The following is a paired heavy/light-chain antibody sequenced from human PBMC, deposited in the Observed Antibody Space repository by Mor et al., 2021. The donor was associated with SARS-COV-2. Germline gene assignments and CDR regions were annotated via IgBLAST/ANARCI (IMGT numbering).Heavy chain of an antibody. J-gene: IGHJ6*02. CDR3: AKSQYNCDTDCRYYYHVTDV. CDR1: GFTFRFYA. V-gene: IGHV3-23*01. Sequence: EVQLLESGGALVQPGGSLRLSCTVSGFTFRFYAMNWVRQAPGKGLKWVSSINGDGSSTYYADSVKGRFTISRDNSKNTLYLQMKSLGDDDTAVYYCAKSQYNCDTDCRYYYHVTDVWGQGTTVTVSS. D-gene: IGHD1-1*01. CDR2: INGDGSST.
Light chain of an antibody. Sequence: QSALTQPRSVSGSPGQSVTISCTGTSSDVGGYNYVSWYQQFPGKAPKLIIFDVNKRSSGVPDRFSGSKSGSTASLTISGLQGDDEADYYCCSYAGRHPVVFGGGTKLTVL. CDR2: DVN. V-gene: IGLV2-11*01. CDR1: SSDVGGYNY. J-gene: IGLJ3*02. CDR3: CSYAGRHPVV.